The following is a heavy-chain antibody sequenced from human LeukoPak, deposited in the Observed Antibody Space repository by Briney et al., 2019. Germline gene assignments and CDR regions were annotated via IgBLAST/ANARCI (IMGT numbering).Heavy chain of an antibody. CDR2: IYYSGST. D-gene: IGHD2-2*01. J-gene: IGHJ5*02. Sequence: SETLSLTCTVSGGSVSSGSYYWSWIRQPPGKGLEWIGYIYYSGSTNYNPSLKSRVTISVDTSKNQFSLKLSSVTAADTAVYYCARESVIVVVPAAMENWLDPWGQGTLVTVSS. CDR3: ARESVIVVVPAAMENWLDP. CDR1: GGSVSSGSYY. V-gene: IGHV4-61*01.